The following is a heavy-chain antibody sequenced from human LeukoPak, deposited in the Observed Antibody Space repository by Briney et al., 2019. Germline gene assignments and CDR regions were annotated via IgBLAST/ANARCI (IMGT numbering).Heavy chain of an antibody. J-gene: IGHJ3*02. CDR2: IIPIFGTA. D-gene: IGHD3-10*01. V-gene: IGHV1-69*13. CDR1: GGTFSSYA. Sequence: SVKVSCNASGGTFSSYAIRWVRQAPGQGLEWMGGIIPIFGTANYAQKFQGRVTITADESTSTAYMELSSLRSEDTAVYYCARVMNYYGSGTPSAFGIWGQGTMVTVSS. CDR3: ARVMNYYGSGTPSAFGI.